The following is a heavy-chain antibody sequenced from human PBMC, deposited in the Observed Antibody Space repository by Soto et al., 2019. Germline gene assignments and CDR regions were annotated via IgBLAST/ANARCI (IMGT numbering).Heavy chain of an antibody. J-gene: IGHJ4*02. CDR1: GFTFCGDA. CDR2: ISGSAAST. CDR3: AKDRPSFDI. D-gene: IGHD6-6*01. V-gene: IGHV3-23*01. Sequence: GGSLRLSCAASGFTFCGDAMSWVRQAPGKGLEWVSNISGSAASTYYADSVKGRFTVSRDNSKNMLFLEMNSLRDEDTAMYFCAKDRPSFDIWGQGTRVTLSS.